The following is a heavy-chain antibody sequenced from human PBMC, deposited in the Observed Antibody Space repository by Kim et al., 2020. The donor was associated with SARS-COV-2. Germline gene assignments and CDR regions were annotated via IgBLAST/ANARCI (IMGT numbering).Heavy chain of an antibody. J-gene: IGHJ6*02. CDR2: ISYDGSNK. V-gene: IGHV3-30*03. Sequence: GGSLRLSCAASGFTFSSYGMHWVRQAPGKGLEWVAVISYDGSNKYYADSVKGRFTISRDNSKNTLYLQMNSLRAEDTAVYYCATRTLTTPYYYYYYGMDVWGQGTTVTVS. D-gene: IGHD1-1*01. CDR1: GFTFSSYG. CDR3: ATRTLTTPYYYYYYGMDV.